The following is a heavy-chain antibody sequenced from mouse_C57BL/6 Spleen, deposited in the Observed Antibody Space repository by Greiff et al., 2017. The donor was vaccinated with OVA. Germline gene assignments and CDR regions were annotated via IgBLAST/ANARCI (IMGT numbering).Heavy chain of an antibody. V-gene: IGHV1-82*01. D-gene: IGHD1-1*01. CDR1: GYAFSSSW. Sequence: VQLQESGPELVKPGASVKISCKASGYAFSSSWMNWVKQRPGKGLEWIGRIYPGDGDTNYNGKFKGKATLTADTSSSTAYMQLSSLTSEDPAVYFCARYGTTVVRAMDYWGQGTSVTVSS. CDR2: IYPGDGDT. J-gene: IGHJ4*01. CDR3: ARYGTTVVRAMDY.